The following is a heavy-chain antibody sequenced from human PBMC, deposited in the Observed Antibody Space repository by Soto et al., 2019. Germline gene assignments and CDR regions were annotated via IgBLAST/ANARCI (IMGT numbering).Heavy chain of an antibody. Sequence: SVKVSCKASGGTFSSYAISWVRQAPGQGLEWMGGIIPIFGTANYAQKFQGRVTITADKSTSTAYMELSSLRSEDTAVYYCARDDCSSTSCYHYGMDVWGQGTTVTVSS. V-gene: IGHV1-69*06. CDR1: GGTFSSYA. CDR3: ARDDCSSTSCYHYGMDV. J-gene: IGHJ6*02. CDR2: IIPIFGTA. D-gene: IGHD2-2*01.